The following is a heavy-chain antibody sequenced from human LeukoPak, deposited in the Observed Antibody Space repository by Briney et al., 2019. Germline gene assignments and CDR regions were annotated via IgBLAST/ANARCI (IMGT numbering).Heavy chain of an antibody. CDR3: AKDVSPYYYDSGGYPGGNY. CDR2: ISGSGGST. J-gene: IGHJ4*02. D-gene: IGHD3-22*01. Sequence: PGGSLRLSCAASGFTFSSYAMSWVRQAPGKGLEWVSAISGSGGSTYYADSVKGRFTISRDNSKNTLYLQMNSLRAEDTAVYYCAKDVSPYYYDSGGYPGGNYWGQGTLVTVSS. V-gene: IGHV3-23*01. CDR1: GFTFSSYA.